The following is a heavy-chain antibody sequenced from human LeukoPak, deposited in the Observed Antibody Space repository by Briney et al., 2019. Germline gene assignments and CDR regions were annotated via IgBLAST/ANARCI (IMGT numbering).Heavy chain of an antibody. D-gene: IGHD3-16*01. V-gene: IGHV1-69*05. CDR2: IIPIFGTT. CDR3: ARWGDSYFDL. Sequence: SVKVSCKASGYTFTNVDISWVRQAPGQGLEWMGRIIPIFGTTYYAQKFQERVTLTTDESRSTVYMELSSLRSDDTAVYYCARWGDSYFDLWGRGTLVTVSS. J-gene: IGHJ2*01. CDR1: GYTFTNVD.